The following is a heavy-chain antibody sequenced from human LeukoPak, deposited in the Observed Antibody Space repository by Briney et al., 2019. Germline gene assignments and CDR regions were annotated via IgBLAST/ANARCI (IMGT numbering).Heavy chain of an antibody. Sequence: ASVKVSCKASGYTFTSYYMHWVRQAPGQGLEWMGIINPSGGSTSYAQKFHGRVTMTRDTATSTVYMELSRLRSEDTGVYFCARGEDSSGYYYEYWGQGTLVTVSS. CDR3: ARGEDSSGYYYEY. CDR1: GYTFTSYY. J-gene: IGHJ4*02. D-gene: IGHD3-22*01. CDR2: INPSGGST. V-gene: IGHV1-46*03.